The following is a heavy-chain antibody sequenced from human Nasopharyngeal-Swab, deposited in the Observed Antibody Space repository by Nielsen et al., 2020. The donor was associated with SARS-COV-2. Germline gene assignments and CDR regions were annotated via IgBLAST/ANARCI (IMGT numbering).Heavy chain of an antibody. Sequence: ASVKDSCKASGYTFTSYYMHWVRQAPGQGLEWMGIINPSGGSTSYAQKFQGRVTMTRDTSTSTVYMELSSLRSEDTAVYYCARSLNIVVVVAAKDYYYYGMDVWGQGTTVTVSS. CDR1: GYTFTSYY. J-gene: IGHJ6*02. D-gene: IGHD2-15*01. V-gene: IGHV1-46*01. CDR2: INPSGGST. CDR3: ARSLNIVVVVAAKDYYYYGMDV.